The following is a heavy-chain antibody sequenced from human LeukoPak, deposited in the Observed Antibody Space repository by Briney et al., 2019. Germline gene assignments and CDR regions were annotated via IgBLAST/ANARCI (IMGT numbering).Heavy chain of an antibody. V-gene: IGHV4-34*01. CDR1: GGSFSGYY. CDR2: INHSGST. D-gene: IGHD3-22*01. CDR3: ARVYYDSSGSSGFDP. J-gene: IGHJ5*02. Sequence: PSETLSLTCAVYGGSFSGYYWSWIRQPPGKGLDWIGEINHSGSTNYNPSLKSRVTISVDTSKNQFSLKLSSVTAADTAVYYCARVYYDSSGSSGFDPWGQGTLVTVSS.